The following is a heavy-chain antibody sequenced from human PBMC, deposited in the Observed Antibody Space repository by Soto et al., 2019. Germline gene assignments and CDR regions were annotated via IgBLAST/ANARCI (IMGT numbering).Heavy chain of an antibody. CDR1: GYTFTSYG. V-gene: IGHV1-18*01. CDR3: ARDLGGSYYAPVDS. D-gene: IGHD1-26*01. CDR2: ISAYNGNT. J-gene: IGHJ4*02. Sequence: QVQLVQSGAEVKKPGASVKVSCKASGYTFTSYGISWVRQAPGQGLEWMGWISAYNGNTKYAQKLQGRGTTTKDTSTSTAYMELRRLRSDDTAVYYCARDLGGSYYAPVDSWGQGTLVTVSS.